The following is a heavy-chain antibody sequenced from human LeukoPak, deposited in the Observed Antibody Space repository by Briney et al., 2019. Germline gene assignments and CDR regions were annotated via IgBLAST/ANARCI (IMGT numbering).Heavy chain of an antibody. CDR2: ISSSSSTI. J-gene: IGHJ4*02. D-gene: IGHD6-13*01. Sequence: GGSLRLSCAASGLSFSSYSMNWVRQAPGKGLEWVSYISSSSSTIYYADSVKGRFTISRDNAKNSLYLQMNSLRAEDTAVYYCARDWAAAGYYFDYWGQGTLVTVSS. CDR1: GLSFSSYS. V-gene: IGHV3-48*04. CDR3: ARDWAAAGYYFDY.